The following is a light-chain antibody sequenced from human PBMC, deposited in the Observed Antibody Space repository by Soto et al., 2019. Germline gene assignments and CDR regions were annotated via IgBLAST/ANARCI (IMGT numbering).Light chain of an antibody. CDR3: HQYGSAPAWT. CDR1: QSISSNY. CDR2: GAS. J-gene: IGKJ1*01. Sequence: EIVLTQSPGTLSLFPGERATLSCRASQSISSNYLAWYQHKPGQAPRLLIHGASNRAPGIPDRFSGAGSGTDFTLTISRREPEDFAVYYCHQYGSAPAWTLGQGTKVEIK. V-gene: IGKV3-20*01.